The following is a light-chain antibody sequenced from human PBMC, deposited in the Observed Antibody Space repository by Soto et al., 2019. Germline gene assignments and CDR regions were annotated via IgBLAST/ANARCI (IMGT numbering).Light chain of an antibody. Sequence: SYELTQPPSVSVAPGQTARITCGGNNIGDKGVHWYQQKPGQAPVLVVYDASNRPSGIPERFSGSNSGNTATLTISRVEAGDEADYYCQVWDGSSDHPGWVFGGGTKLTVL. V-gene: IGLV3-21*02. CDR3: QVWDGSSDHPGWV. CDR1: NIGDKG. J-gene: IGLJ3*02. CDR2: DAS.